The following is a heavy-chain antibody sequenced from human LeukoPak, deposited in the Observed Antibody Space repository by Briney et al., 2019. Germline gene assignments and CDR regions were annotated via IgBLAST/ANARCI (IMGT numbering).Heavy chain of an antibody. V-gene: IGHV3-23*01. CDR2: ILDSGYST. Sequence: GGSLRLSCAASGFTFSSYAMSWVRQAPGKGLEWVSGILDSGYSTYYANSVKRRFTISRDNSNNTLYLQMNSLRAEDTAVYYCAKLGGHPLHNYYVGVWGKGTTVAVPS. D-gene: IGHD3-16*01. CDR1: GFTFSSYA. CDR3: AKLGGHPLHNYYVGV. J-gene: IGHJ6*03.